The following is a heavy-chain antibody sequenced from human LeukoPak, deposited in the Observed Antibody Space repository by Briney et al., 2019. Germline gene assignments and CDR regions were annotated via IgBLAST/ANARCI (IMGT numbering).Heavy chain of an antibody. CDR3: AKRGDYGDYVLTTYFDY. V-gene: IGHV3-23*01. J-gene: IGHJ4*02. CDR1: GFTFSSYA. Sequence: TGGSLTLSCAASGFTFSSYAMSWVRQAPGKGLEWVSGISGSGDNTYYADSVKGRFTISRDNSKNTNTLYLQMNSLRAEDTAVYYCAKRGDYGDYVLTTYFDYWGQGTLVTVSS. CDR2: ISGSGDNT. D-gene: IGHD4-17*01.